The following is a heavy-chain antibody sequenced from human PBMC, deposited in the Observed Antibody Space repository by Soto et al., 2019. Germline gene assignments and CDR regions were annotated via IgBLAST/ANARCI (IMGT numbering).Heavy chain of an antibody. CDR3: ARGGGSRYCSGAGCPSYFDH. CDR2: IYHSGST. CDR1: GDSITSGGYS. D-gene: IGHD2-15*01. V-gene: IGHV4-30-2*01. Sequence: PSETLSLTCAVSGDSITSGGYSWSWIRQPPGKGLELIGYIYHSGSTYYNPSLRSRVTISVDRSRNQFSLKLNSVTAADTAVYYCARGGGSRYCSGAGCPSYFDHWGRGTPVTVSS. J-gene: IGHJ4*02.